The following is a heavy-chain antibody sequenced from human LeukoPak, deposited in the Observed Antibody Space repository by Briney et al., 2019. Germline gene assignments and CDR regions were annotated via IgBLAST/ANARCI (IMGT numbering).Heavy chain of an antibody. J-gene: IGHJ4*02. V-gene: IGHV3-23*01. D-gene: IGHD2-8*01. CDR2: NGGSDDRT. Sequence: GGSLRLSCAASGFTPSRNASSWARQPPGRGLGGVSANGGSDDRTDYPDSVKGGSTISRDISKITRHMQRNGLSAEDRPLYICAKNLCRWSFAYWGQGTLVTVSS. CDR1: GFTPSRNA. CDR3: AKNLCRWSFAY.